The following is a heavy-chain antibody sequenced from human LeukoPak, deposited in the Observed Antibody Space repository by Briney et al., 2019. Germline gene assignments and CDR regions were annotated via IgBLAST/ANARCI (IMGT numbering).Heavy chain of an antibody. CDR1: GGSISIYY. J-gene: IGHJ6*03. Sequence: SETLSLTCTVSGGSISIYYWSWIRQPPGKGLEWIGYIYYSGSTSYNPSLKSRVTISIDTSKNQFSLKLSSVTAADTAVYYCARHDRVAALYHMDVWGKGTTVTVSS. CDR2: IYYSGST. CDR3: ARHDRVAALYHMDV. D-gene: IGHD6-13*01. V-gene: IGHV4-59*08.